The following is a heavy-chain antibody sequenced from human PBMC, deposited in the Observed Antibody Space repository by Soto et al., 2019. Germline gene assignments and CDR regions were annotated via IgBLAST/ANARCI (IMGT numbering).Heavy chain of an antibody. CDR3: ARDRPLVPPNYYDSSGYFPFDAFDI. CDR2: ISYDGSNK. V-gene: IGHV3-30-3*01. Sequence: GGSLRLSCAASGFTFSSYAMHWVRQAPGKGLEWVAVISYDGSNKYYADSVKGRFTISRDNSKNTLYLQMNSLRAEDTAVYYCARDRPLVPPNYYDSSGYFPFDAFDIWGQGTMVTVSS. J-gene: IGHJ3*02. CDR1: GFTFSSYA. D-gene: IGHD3-22*01.